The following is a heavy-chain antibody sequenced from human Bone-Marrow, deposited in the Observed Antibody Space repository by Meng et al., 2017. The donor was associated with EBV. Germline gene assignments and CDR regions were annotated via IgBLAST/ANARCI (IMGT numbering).Heavy chain of an antibody. CDR2: IYYSGIT. Sequence: HVQESGPGLVKPSETLSLTCSVSGASISGSSYLWGWIRQSPGEGLEWIASIYYSGITYYNPSLKRRVSISVDTSNNQFSLRLTSVTAADTAVYYCATVKGGNYFPWFDPWGQGTLVTVSS. D-gene: IGHD3-9*01. CDR1: GASISGSSYL. CDR3: ATVKGGNYFPWFDP. V-gene: IGHV4-39*07. J-gene: IGHJ5*02.